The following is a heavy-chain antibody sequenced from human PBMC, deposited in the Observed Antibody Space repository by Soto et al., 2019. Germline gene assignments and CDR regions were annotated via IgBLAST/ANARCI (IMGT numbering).Heavy chain of an antibody. D-gene: IGHD3-10*01. CDR3: VISLPPGRNYGMVV. CDR2: IYNDGTT. J-gene: IGHJ6*02. Sequence: GGSLRLSCTAYGLGVRNNYMSWVRQAPGMGLEWVSVIYNDGTTYYADSVKGRFTLSRDTSKNTQSLQMDSLRAEDTAVYYCVISLPPGRNYGMVVSGQGTTGTV. V-gene: IGHV3-53*01. CDR1: GLGVRNNY.